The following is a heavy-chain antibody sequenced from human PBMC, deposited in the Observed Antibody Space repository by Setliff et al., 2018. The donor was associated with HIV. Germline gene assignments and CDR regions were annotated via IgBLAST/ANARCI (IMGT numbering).Heavy chain of an antibody. D-gene: IGHD6-19*01. CDR3: AYSTGWYYFDY. Sequence: TSETLSLTCPVSGGSIGSYYWSWIRQPPGKGLEWVGYVYYGGVTNYNPSLKSRLTISVDTSKNQFSLALSSVTAADTAVYYCAYSTGWYYFDYWGHGTLVTVSS. J-gene: IGHJ4*01. CDR1: GGSIGSYY. CDR2: VYYGGVT. V-gene: IGHV4-59*01.